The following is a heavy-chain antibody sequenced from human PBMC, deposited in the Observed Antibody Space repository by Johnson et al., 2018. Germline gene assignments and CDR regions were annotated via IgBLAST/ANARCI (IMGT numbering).Heavy chain of an antibody. CDR1: GGSISGYY. CDR2: IYYSGST. V-gene: IGHV4-59*01. CDR3: ARDKYYYDSSGLVYSGMDV. Sequence: QVQLQESGPGLVKHSETLSLTCSVSGGSISGYYWSWIRQPPGKGLEWIGYIYYSGSTNYNPSLKSRVTISLDTSKNQFSLKLSSVTAADTAVYYCARDKYYYDSSGLVYSGMDVWGQGTTVTVSS. J-gene: IGHJ6*02. D-gene: IGHD3-22*01.